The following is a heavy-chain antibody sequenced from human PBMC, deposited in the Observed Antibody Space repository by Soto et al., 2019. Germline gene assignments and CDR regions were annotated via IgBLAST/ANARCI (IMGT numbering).Heavy chain of an antibody. D-gene: IGHD2-21*02. J-gene: IGHJ4*02. CDR1: GDSINNDY. CDR3: VTGGDGYRFDY. Sequence: SETLSLTCTVSGDSINNDYWSWIRQPPGRGLEWIGYIFYSGSTSYNPSLKSRVTMSVDRSKNHFSLKLTSVTAADTAVYYCVTGGDGYRFDYWGQGTLVTVSS. CDR2: IFYSGST. V-gene: IGHV4-59*01.